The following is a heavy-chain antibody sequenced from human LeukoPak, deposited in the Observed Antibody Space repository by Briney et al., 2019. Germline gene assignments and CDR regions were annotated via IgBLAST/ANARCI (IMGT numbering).Heavy chain of an antibody. CDR2: IYHSGST. CDR1: GYSISSGYY. J-gene: IGHJ4*02. V-gene: IGHV4-38-2*02. Sequence: PSETLSLTCTVSGYSISSGYYWGWIRQPPGKGLEWIGSIYHSGSTYYNPSLKSRVTISVDTSKNQFSLKLSSVTAADTAVYYCARDTSVAGIYYFDYWGQGTLVTVSS. D-gene: IGHD6-19*01. CDR3: ARDTSVAGIYYFDY.